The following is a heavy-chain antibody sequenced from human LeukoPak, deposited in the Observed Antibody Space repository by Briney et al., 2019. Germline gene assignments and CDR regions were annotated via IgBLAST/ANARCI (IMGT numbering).Heavy chain of an antibody. CDR2: IRYDGSSK. D-gene: IGHD2-2*01. V-gene: IGHV3-30*02. CDR3: ARRPIRLGYCSSTSCRGGWYVDV. CDR1: GFTFNTYG. J-gene: IGHJ6*03. Sequence: GGSLRLSCVASGFTFNTYGMHWVRQAPGKGLEWVAFIRYDGSSKYYADSVKGRFTISRDYSKNTLYLQMNSLKVEDTAVYYCARRPIRLGYCSSTSCRGGWYVDVWGKGTTVTISS.